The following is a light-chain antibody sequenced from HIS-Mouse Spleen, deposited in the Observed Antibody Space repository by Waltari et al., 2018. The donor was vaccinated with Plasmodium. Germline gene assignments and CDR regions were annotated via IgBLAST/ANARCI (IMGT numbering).Light chain of an antibody. V-gene: IGLV1-51*01. J-gene: IGLJ3*02. Sequence: QSVLTQPPSVSAAPGQKVTIPCSGSSSTIGTNYVPWYQQLPRTAPKLLIYDNNKRPSGIPDRFSGSKSGTSATLGITGLQTGDEADYYCGTWDSSLSAGVFGGGTKLTVL. CDR2: DNN. CDR1: SSTIGTNY. CDR3: GTWDSSLSAGV.